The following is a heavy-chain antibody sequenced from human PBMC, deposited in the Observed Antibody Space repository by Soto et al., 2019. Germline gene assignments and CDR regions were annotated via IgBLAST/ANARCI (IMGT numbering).Heavy chain of an antibody. CDR3: AKARGVATIKSNFDY. D-gene: IGHD5-12*01. V-gene: IGHV3-23*01. CDR1: GLTSRSHA. CDR2: ISGGGYTA. J-gene: IGHJ4*02. Sequence: EVQLLESGGGLVQPGGSLRLSCVVSGLTSRSHAMSWVRQAPGQGLEWVAGISGGGYTAYYPDSVRGRFTISRDNSKNTVSLQIDMLSADDAAVYYCAKARGVATIKSNFDYWGQGTLVTVSS.